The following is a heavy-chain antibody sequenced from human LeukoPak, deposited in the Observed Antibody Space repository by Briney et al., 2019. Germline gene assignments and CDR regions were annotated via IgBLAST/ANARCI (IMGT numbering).Heavy chain of an antibody. CDR1: GFTFSSYW. V-gene: IGHV3-7*01. D-gene: IGHD3-10*01. Sequence: GGSLRLSCAASGFTFSSYWMSWVRQAPGKGLEWVANIKQDGSEKYCVDSVKGRFTISRDNAKNSLYLQMNSLRAEDTAVYYCAEGMGYASGSSYSYYYYMDVWGKGTTVTISS. CDR2: IKQDGSEK. J-gene: IGHJ6*03. CDR3: AEGMGYASGSSYSYYYYMDV.